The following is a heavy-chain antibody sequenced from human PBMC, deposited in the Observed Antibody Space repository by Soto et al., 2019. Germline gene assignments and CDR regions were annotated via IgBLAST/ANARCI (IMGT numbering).Heavy chain of an antibody. J-gene: IGHJ6*03. CDR1: GFPFTSYG. CDR3: AREDYYYYMDV. Sequence: GAPVKVSRKASGFPFTSYGISWVRQAPGQGLEWMGWISAYNGNTNYAQKLQGRVTMTTDTSTSTAYMELRSLRSDDTAVYYCAREDYYYYMDVWGKGTTVSVSS. V-gene: IGHV1-18*01. CDR2: ISAYNGNT.